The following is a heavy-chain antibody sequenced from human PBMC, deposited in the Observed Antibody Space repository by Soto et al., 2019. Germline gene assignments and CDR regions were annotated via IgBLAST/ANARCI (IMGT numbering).Heavy chain of an antibody. CDR3: ARDDEYSGNGMDV. Sequence: QVQLVESGGGVVQPGRSLRLSCAASEFTFSNYGMHWVRQAPGKGLEWVAVILNDGSNRYHADSVKDRFTISRDNSKNTVYLQMNSLRAGDTAVYYCARDDEYSGNGMDVWGQGTTVTVS. CDR2: ILNDGSNR. CDR1: EFTFSNYG. J-gene: IGHJ6*02. D-gene: IGHD3-10*01. V-gene: IGHV3-33*01.